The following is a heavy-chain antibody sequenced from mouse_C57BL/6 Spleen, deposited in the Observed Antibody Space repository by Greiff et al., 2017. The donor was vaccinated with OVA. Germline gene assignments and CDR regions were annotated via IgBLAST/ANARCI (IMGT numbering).Heavy chain of an antibody. CDR3: ARAGEGPYYAMDY. CDR2: ISYSGST. Sequence: EVQLQESGPGMVKPSQSLSLTCTVTGYSITSGYDWHWIRHFPGNKLEWMGYISYSGSTNYNPSLKSRISITHDTSKNHFFLKLNSVTTEDTATYYCARAGEGPYYAMDYWGQGTSVTVSS. D-gene: IGHD4-1*01. J-gene: IGHJ4*01. CDR1: GYSITSGYD. V-gene: IGHV3-1*01.